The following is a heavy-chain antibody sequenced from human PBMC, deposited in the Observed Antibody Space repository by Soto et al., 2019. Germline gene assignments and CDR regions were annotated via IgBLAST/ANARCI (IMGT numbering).Heavy chain of an antibody. Sequence: PGGSLRLSCAASGFTFSNYGMSWVRQAPGKGLEWVSALPEIGTNTYYADSVKGRFTISRDNSKNTLFLQINNLRAGDTAVYYCAKKRGVGATWYFDYWGQGNPVTVSS. CDR3: AKKRGVGATWYFDY. D-gene: IGHD1-26*01. CDR2: LPEIGTNT. V-gene: IGHV3-23*01. J-gene: IGHJ4*02. CDR1: GFTFSNYG.